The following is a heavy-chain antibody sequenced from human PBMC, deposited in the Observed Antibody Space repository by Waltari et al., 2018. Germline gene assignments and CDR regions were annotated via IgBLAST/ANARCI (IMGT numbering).Heavy chain of an antibody. CDR3: AAGGHDSSGHWNPLDY. CDR2: MNPNSGNT. Sequence: QVQLVQSGAEVKKPGASVKVSCKASGYTFTSYDINWVRQATGQGLEWMGWMNPNSGNTGYAQKFQGRVTITADESTSTAYMELSSLRSEDTAVYYCAAGGHDSSGHWNPLDYWGQGTLVTVSS. CDR1: GYTFTSYD. V-gene: IGHV1-8*03. D-gene: IGHD3-22*01. J-gene: IGHJ4*02.